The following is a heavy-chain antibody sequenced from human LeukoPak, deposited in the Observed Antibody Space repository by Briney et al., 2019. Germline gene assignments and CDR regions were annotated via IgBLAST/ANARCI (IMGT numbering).Heavy chain of an antibody. Sequence: PSETLSLTCTVSGGSISSYYWGWIRQPPGKGLEWIGTIYYSGSTNYNPSLKSRVTISVDTSKNQFSLKLSSVTAADTAVYYCARLPATATKNWFDPWGQGTLVTVSS. CDR1: GGSISSYY. J-gene: IGHJ5*02. V-gene: IGHV4-59*08. CDR2: IYYSGST. D-gene: IGHD2-15*01. CDR3: ARLPATATKNWFDP.